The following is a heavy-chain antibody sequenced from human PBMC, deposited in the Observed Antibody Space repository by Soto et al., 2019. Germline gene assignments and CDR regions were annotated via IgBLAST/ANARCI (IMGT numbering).Heavy chain of an antibody. J-gene: IGHJ3*02. Sequence: SETLSLTCTVSGDSISNVNYCWSWIRQPPDKGLEWIGHIYNGGSTYSNPSLRSRVTISVDTSKNQFSLKLSSVTAADTAVYYCARDYHSGGAFDIWGQGTMVTVSS. D-gene: IGHD6-19*01. CDR3: ARDYHSGGAFDI. CDR2: IYNGGST. CDR1: GDSISNVNYC. V-gene: IGHV4-30-4*02.